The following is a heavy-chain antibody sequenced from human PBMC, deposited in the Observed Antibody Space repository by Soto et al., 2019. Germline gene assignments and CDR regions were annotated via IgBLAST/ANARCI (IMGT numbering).Heavy chain of an antibody. J-gene: IGHJ3*02. CDR3: ARLMIVTRGEAFDI. V-gene: IGHV3-48*02. D-gene: IGHD3-22*01. Sequence: LRLSCAASGFTFRSYSMNWVRQAPGKGLEWISYISSSSSTISYGDSVKGRFAISRDNARNSLSLQMNSLRDEDTAVYYCARLMIVTRGEAFDIWGQGTMVTV. CDR2: ISSSSSTI. CDR1: GFTFRSYS.